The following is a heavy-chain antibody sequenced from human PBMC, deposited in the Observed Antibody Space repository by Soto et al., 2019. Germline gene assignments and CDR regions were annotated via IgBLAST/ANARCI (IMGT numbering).Heavy chain of an antibody. D-gene: IGHD3-22*01. J-gene: IGHJ4*02. CDR2: IYYSGST. V-gene: IGHV4-59*01. Sequence: PSETLSLTCTVSGGSISSYYWSWIRQPPGKGLEWIGYIYYSGSTSYNPSLKSRVTISVDTSKNQFSLKLSSVTAADTAVYYCAGGRHSSGNYPWYFDYWGQGTLVTVSS. CDR3: AGGRHSSGNYPWYFDY. CDR1: GGSISSYY.